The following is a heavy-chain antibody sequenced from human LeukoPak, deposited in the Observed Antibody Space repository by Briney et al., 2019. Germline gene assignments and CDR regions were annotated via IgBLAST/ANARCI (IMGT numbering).Heavy chain of an antibody. D-gene: IGHD2/OR15-2a*01. Sequence: PSETLSLTCTVSGSSISSSSYYWGWIRQPPGKGLEWIGSIYYSGSTYYNPSLKSRVTISVDTSKNQFSLKLSSVTAADTAVYYCARSLMTLSDAFDIWGQGTMVTVSS. CDR1: GSSISSSSYY. CDR2: IYYSGST. V-gene: IGHV4-39*01. J-gene: IGHJ3*02. CDR3: ARSLMTLSDAFDI.